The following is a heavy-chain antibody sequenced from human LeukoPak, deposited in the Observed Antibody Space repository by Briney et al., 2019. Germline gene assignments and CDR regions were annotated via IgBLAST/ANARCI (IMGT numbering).Heavy chain of an antibody. J-gene: IGHJ4*02. CDR1: GFTFSNFG. CDR2: IWYHGRNK. V-gene: IGHV3-33*01. Sequence: GGSLRLSCAAAGFTFSNFGMHWVRQAPGKGLEWVAVIWYHGRNKDYRDSVKGRFTISRDNSKNTLYLQMNSLRAEDTAVYYCVREGTPGNRDAYNSFDYWGQGTLVTVSS. D-gene: IGHD5-24*01. CDR3: VREGTPGNRDAYNSFDY.